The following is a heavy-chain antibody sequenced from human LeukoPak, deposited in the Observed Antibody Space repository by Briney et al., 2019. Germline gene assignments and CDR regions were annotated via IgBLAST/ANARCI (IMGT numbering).Heavy chain of an antibody. CDR1: GGSISSSSYY. CDR2: IYYSGST. V-gene: IGHV4-39*07. CDR3: ARVGPDRGIAAAVWFDP. D-gene: IGHD6-13*01. J-gene: IGHJ5*02. Sequence: SETLSLTCTVSGGSISSSSYYWGWIRQPPGKGLEWIGSIYYSGSTYYNPSLKSRVTISVDTSKNQFSLKLSSVTAADTAVYYCARVGPDRGIAAAVWFDPWGQGTLVTVSS.